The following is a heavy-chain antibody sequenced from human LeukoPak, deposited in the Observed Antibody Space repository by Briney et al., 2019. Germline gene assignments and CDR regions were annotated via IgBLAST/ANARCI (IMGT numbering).Heavy chain of an antibody. CDR2: ISGSGGFT. CDR3: AKGHGSTWYDGLYYFDY. CDR1: GFTFSSYG. J-gene: IGHJ4*02. D-gene: IGHD6-13*01. V-gene: IGHV3-23*01. Sequence: GGSLRLSCAASGFTFSSYGMSWVRQAPGKGLEWVSGISGSGGFTYYTDSLKGRFTISRDNSKNMLYLQMNSLRVEDTAVYYCAKGHGSTWYDGLYYFDYWGQGTLVTVSS.